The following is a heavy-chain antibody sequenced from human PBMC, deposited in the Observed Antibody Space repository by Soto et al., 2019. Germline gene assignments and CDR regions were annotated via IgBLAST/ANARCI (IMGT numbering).Heavy chain of an antibody. CDR3: ARGFRVAATRWWFDP. CDR2: IVVGSGNT. J-gene: IGHJ5*02. CDR1: GFTFTNSA. D-gene: IGHD2-15*01. Sequence: SVKVSCKASGFTFTNSAMQWVRQARGQSLEWIGWIVVGSGNTNYAPKLQGRVAMTTDTSTSTAYMELRSLRSDDTAVYYCARGFRVAATRWWFDPWGQGTLVTAPQ. V-gene: IGHV1-58*02.